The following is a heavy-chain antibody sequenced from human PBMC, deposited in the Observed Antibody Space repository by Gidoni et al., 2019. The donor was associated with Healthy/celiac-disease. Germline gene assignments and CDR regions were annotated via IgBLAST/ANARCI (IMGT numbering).Heavy chain of an antibody. Sequence: EVQLVESGGGLVQPGGSLRLSCAASGFTFSSYDMHWVRQATGKGLEWVSALGTAGDTYYPGSVKGRFTIPRENAKNLFYLKMNSLRAGEPAVYYWSRGLWLVRGGGYYFDYWGQGTLVTVSS. CDR3: SRGLWLVRGGGYYFDY. V-gene: IGHV3-13*01. CDR2: LGTAGDT. J-gene: IGHJ4*02. CDR1: GFTFSSYD. D-gene: IGHD6-19*01.